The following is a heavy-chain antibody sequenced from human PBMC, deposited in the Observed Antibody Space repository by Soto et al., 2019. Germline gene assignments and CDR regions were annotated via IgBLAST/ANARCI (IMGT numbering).Heavy chain of an antibody. CDR1: GGAISIGGYS. CDR3: ARDKARYYYGSGSSTLFHY. D-gene: IGHD3-10*01. CDR2: IYHSGST. J-gene: IGHJ4*02. Sequence: SEALSLTYAFSGGAISIGGYSWSWSRQPPGKGLEWIGYIYHSGSTYYNPSLKSRVTISVDRSKNQCSLKLSSVTAADTAVYYCARDKARYYYGSGSSTLFHYWGQGTLVTVSS. V-gene: IGHV4-30-2*01.